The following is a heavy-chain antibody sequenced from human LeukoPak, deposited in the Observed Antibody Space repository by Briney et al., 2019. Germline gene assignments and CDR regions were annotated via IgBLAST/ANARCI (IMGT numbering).Heavy chain of an antibody. Sequence: PGGSLRLSCAASGFTVSSNHMSWVRQAPGKGLEWVSLIYSGGGTYYADSVKGRFTISRDDSKDTLSLQMNSLRAEDTAVYYCARKYCSGGSCYWVDDYWGQGTLVTASS. CDR3: ARKYCSGGSCYWVDDY. CDR1: GFTVSSNH. D-gene: IGHD2-15*01. J-gene: IGHJ4*02. CDR2: IYSGGGT. V-gene: IGHV3-53*01.